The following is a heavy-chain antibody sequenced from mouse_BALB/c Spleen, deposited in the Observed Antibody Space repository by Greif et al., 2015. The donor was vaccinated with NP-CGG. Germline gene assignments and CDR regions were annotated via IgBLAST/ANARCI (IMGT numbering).Heavy chain of an antibody. CDR1: GFTFSSYG. CDR2: INSNGGST. Sequence: EVKVEESGGGLVQPGGSLKLSCAASGFTFSSYGMSWVRQTPDKRLELVATINSNGGSTYYPDSVKGRFTISRDNAKNTLYLQMSSLKSEDTAMYYCARDEDWYFDVWGAGTTVTVSS. CDR3: ARDEDWYFDV. J-gene: IGHJ1*01. V-gene: IGHV5-6-3*01.